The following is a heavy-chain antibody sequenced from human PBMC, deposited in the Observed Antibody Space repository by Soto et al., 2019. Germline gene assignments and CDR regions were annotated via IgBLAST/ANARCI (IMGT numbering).Heavy chain of an antibody. CDR2: IKTKPDDGTI. Sequence: GGSLRLSCAASGLIFSDDWMTWVRQAPGKGLEWVGRIKTKPDDGTIDYAAPVRGRFTISRDDSKNTLYLQMTSLTPADTGVYYCTTSNLGVDFWGPGTLVTVSS. V-gene: IGHV3-15*01. J-gene: IGHJ4*02. CDR1: GLIFSDDW. CDR3: TTSNLGVDF. D-gene: IGHD1-1*01.